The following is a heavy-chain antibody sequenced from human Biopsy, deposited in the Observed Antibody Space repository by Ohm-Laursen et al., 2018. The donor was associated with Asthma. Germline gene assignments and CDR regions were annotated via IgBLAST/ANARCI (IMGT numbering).Heavy chain of an antibody. CDR3: ARKAGSCISKTCYSLDF. Sequence: SVKVSCKSLGGTFNTYVIGWVRRAPGQGLEWMGGINSVFGTTTYPQKFQDRVTITADDSTSTVYMELSSLRSEDTAVYYCARKAGSCISKTCYSLDFWGQGTLVTVSS. V-gene: IGHV1-69*13. CDR1: GGTFNTYV. D-gene: IGHD2-2*01. CDR2: INSVFGTT. J-gene: IGHJ4*02.